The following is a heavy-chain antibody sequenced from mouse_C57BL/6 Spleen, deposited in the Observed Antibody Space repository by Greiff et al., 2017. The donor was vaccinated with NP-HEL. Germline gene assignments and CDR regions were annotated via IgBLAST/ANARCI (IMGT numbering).Heavy chain of an antibody. Sequence: VKLMESGPGLVQPSQSLSITCTVSGFSLTSYGVHWVRQSPGKGLEWLGVIWSGGSTDYNAAFISRLSISKDNSKSQVFFKMNSLQADDTAIYYCARKTPLYYDYWYFDVWGTGTTVTVSS. CDR2: IWSGGST. CDR3: ARKTPLYYDYWYFDV. CDR1: GFSLTSYG. V-gene: IGHV2-2*01. D-gene: IGHD2-4*01. J-gene: IGHJ1*03.